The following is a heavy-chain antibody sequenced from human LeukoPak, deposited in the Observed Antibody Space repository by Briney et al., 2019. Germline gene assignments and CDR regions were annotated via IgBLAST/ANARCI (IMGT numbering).Heavy chain of an antibody. V-gene: IGHV4-34*01. CDR1: GGSLSTYY. Sequence: SETLSLTCAVHGGSLSTYYWSWIRQPPGKGLEWMGEINHSGETRYSPSLKSRVTISVDTSKSQFSLKLSSVTAADTAVYFCARYSYGTYYFDSWGQGTLVTVSS. J-gene: IGHJ4*02. D-gene: IGHD5-18*01. CDR2: INHSGET. CDR3: ARYSYGTYYFDS.